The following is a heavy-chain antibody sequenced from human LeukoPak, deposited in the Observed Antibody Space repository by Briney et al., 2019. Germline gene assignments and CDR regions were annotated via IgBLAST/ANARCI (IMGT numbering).Heavy chain of an antibody. CDR3: AREWELLGFFDY. V-gene: IGHV1-69*13. J-gene: IGHJ4*02. Sequence: GASVKVSCKASGYTFTSYDINWVRQATGQGLEWMGGIIPIFGTANYAQKFQGRVTITADESTSTAYMELSSLRSEDTAVYYCAREWELLGFFDYWGQGTLVTVSS. CDR1: GYTFTSYD. D-gene: IGHD1-26*01. CDR2: IIPIFGTA.